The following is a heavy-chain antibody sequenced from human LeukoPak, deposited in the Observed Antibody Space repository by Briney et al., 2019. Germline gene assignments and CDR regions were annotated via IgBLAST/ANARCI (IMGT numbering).Heavy chain of an antibody. CDR1: GYTFNNYG. V-gene: IGHV1-2*03. CDR2: INPNSGGT. J-gene: IGHJ5*02. D-gene: IGHD2-2*02. CDR3: ARDRGYCSSTSCYTWFDP. Sequence: LGASVKVSCKASGYTFNNYGIIWVRQAPGQGLEWMGWINPNSGGTNYAQKFQGRVTMTRDTSISTAYMELSRLRSDDTAVYYCARDRGYCSSTSCYTWFDPWGQGTLVTVSS.